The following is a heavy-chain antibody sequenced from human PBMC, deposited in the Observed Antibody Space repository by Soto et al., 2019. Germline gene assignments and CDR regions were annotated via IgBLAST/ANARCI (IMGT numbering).Heavy chain of an antibody. Sequence: EVQLVESGGGLVQPGGSLTLSCAASGFTFSNYRMHWVRQGPGKGLVWVSSIHTDGTTNYVDSVKGRFTISRDNAKNTLYLQINSLRAEDTAVYCCTRDFEGLGYWGRGTLVTVSS. CDR1: GFTFSNYR. CDR2: IHTDGTT. CDR3: TRDFEGLGY. V-gene: IGHV3-74*01. J-gene: IGHJ4*02. D-gene: IGHD3-16*01.